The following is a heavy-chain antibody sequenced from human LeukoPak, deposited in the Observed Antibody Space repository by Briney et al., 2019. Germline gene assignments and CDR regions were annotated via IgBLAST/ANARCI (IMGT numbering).Heavy chain of an antibody. D-gene: IGHD6-13*01. CDR2: INHSGST. J-gene: IGHJ4*02. CDR1: GGSFSGYY. V-gene: IGHV4-34*01. CDR3: AREKAAAGLRTFDY. Sequence: SETLSLTCAVYGGSFSGYYWSWIRQPPGKGLEWIGEINHSGSTNYNPSLKSRVTISVDTSKNQFSLKLSSVTAADTAVYYCAREKAAAGLRTFDYWGQGTLVTVSS.